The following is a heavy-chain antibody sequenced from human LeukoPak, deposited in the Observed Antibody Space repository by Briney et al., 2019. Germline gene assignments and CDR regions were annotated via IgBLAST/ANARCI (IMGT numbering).Heavy chain of an antibody. Sequence: ASVKVSCKASGYTFTSYGISWVRQAPGQGLEWMGIINPSGGSTSYAQKFQGRVTMTRDTSTSTVYMELSSLRSEDTAVYYCAGGRAAAGTGIDPWGQGTLVTVSS. V-gene: IGHV1-46*01. J-gene: IGHJ5*02. CDR1: GYTFTSYG. CDR3: AGGRAAAGTGIDP. D-gene: IGHD6-13*01. CDR2: INPSGGST.